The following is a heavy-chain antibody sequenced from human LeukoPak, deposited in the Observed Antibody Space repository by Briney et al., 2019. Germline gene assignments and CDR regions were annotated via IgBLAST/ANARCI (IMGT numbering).Heavy chain of an antibody. Sequence: ASVKVSCKVSGYTLTELSMHWVRQAPGKGLEWMGGFDPEDGETIYAQKFQGRVTMTEDTSTDTAYMELSSLRSEDTAVYYCATVSGYGSGINYYGMDVWGQGTMVTVSS. CDR1: GYTLTELS. CDR2: FDPEDGET. V-gene: IGHV1-24*01. CDR3: ATVSGYGSGINYYGMDV. J-gene: IGHJ6*02. D-gene: IGHD3-10*01.